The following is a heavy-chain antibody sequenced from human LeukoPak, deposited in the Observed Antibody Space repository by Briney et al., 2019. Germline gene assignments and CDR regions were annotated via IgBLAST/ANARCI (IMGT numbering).Heavy chain of an antibody. CDR2: ISYDGSNK. J-gene: IGHJ3*02. D-gene: IGHD2-15*01. CDR3: ARGKTSDDIVEDAFDI. V-gene: IGHV3-30*03. Sequence: GGSLRLSCAASGFTFSSYSMNWVRQAPGKGLEWVAVISYDGSNKYYADSVKGRFTISRDNSKNTLYLQMNSLRAEDTAVYYCARGKTSDDIVEDAFDIWGQGTMVALSS. CDR1: GFTFSSYS.